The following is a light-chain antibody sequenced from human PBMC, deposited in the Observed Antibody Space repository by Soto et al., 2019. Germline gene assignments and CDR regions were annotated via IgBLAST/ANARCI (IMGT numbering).Light chain of an antibody. V-gene: IGLV2-14*03. J-gene: IGLJ1*01. CDR3: SSYTTSNTRQIV. CDR1: SSDVGGYNY. Sequence: QSVLTQPASVSGSPGQSITISCTGTSSDVGGYNYVSWYQHHPGKAPKLMIYDVSNRPSGVSNRFSSSKSGNTASLTISGLQPEVEADYYYSSYTTSNTRQIVFGTGTKVTVL. CDR2: DVS.